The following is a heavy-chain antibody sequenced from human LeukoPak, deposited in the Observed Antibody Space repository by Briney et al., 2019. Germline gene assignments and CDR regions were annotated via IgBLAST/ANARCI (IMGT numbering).Heavy chain of an antibody. V-gene: IGHV3-30*03. D-gene: IGHD2-2*01. CDR2: ISYDGSNK. Sequence: GGSLRLSCAASGFTFSSYGMHWVRQAPGKGLEWVAVISYDGSNKYYADSVKGRFTISRDNSKSTVFLQMNSLRAEDTAVYSCARTYCSSTSCSSTRGYFDFWGQGTLVTVSS. J-gene: IGHJ4*02. CDR1: GFTFSSYG. CDR3: ARTYCSSTSCSSTRGYFDF.